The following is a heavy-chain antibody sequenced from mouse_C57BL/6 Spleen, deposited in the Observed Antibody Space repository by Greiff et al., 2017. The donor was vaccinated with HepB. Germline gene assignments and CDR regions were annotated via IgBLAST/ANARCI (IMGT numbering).Heavy chain of an antibody. CDR1: GYTFTSYG. J-gene: IGHJ2*01. Sequence: QVQLKESGAELARPGASVKLSCKASGYTFTSYGISWVKQRTGQGLEWIGEIYPRSGNTYYNEKFKGKATLTADKSSSTAYMELRSLTSEDSAVYFCAYYYGSSPFDYWGQGTTLTVSS. D-gene: IGHD1-1*01. CDR3: AYYYGSSPFDY. V-gene: IGHV1-81*01. CDR2: IYPRSGNT.